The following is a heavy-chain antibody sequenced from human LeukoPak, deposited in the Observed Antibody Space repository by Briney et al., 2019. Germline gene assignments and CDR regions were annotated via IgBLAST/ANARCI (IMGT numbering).Heavy chain of an antibody. CDR1: GGSISSYY. CDR2: IYYSGST. CDR3: ASTLYSGSYYLTQLDY. J-gene: IGHJ4*02. V-gene: IGHV4-59*01. Sequence: PSETLSPTCTVSGGSISSYYWSWIRQPPGKGLEWIGYIYYSGSTNYNPSLKSRVTISVDTSKNQFSLKLSSVTVADTAVYYCASTLYSGSYYLTQLDYWGQGTLVTVSS. D-gene: IGHD1-26*01.